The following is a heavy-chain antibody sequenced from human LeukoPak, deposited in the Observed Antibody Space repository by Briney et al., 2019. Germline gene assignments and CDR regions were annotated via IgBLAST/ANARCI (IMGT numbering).Heavy chain of an antibody. D-gene: IGHD1-26*01. CDR3: GRSGIVPTAVPS. V-gene: IGHV3-7*01. Sequence: GGSLRLSCAASGFSFSSYWMSWVRQAPGKGLEWVANIKEDGSEKNYVDSVKGRFTISRDNAKNSLYLQMNTLRAEDTAVYYCGRSGIVPTAVPSWAKGTWVTASS. CDR2: IKEDGSEK. CDR1: GFSFSSYW. J-gene: IGHJ5*02.